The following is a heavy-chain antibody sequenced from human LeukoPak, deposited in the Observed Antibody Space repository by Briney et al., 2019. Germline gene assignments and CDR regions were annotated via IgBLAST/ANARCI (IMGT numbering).Heavy chain of an antibody. V-gene: IGHV3-64*01. CDR1: GFTLSIYS. CDR2: ISKNGRNT. Sequence: GGSLRLSCSASGFTLSIYSMHCVRQAPGKGREFVSAISKNGRNTYYGNSMRGRFTISRDISKNTLYLQMGSLRPEDMAVYYCARVDSGSACASWGQGILVTVSS. D-gene: IGHD6-19*01. J-gene: IGHJ1*01. CDR3: ARVDSGSACAS.